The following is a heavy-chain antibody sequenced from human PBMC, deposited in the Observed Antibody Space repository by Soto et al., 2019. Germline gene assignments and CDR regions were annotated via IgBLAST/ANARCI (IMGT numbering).Heavy chain of an antibody. J-gene: IGHJ3*02. V-gene: IGHV4-31*03. CDR1: GGSISSGGYY. Sequence: QVQLQESGPGLVKPSQTLSLTCTLSGGSISSGGYYWSWIRQHPGKGLEWIGYIYYSGSTYYNPSLKSRVNISVDTSKNQLSLKLSSGTAADTAVYYCARDRVYGDYDAFDIWGQGTMVTVSS. CDR3: ARDRVYGDYDAFDI. CDR2: IYYSGST. D-gene: IGHD4-17*01.